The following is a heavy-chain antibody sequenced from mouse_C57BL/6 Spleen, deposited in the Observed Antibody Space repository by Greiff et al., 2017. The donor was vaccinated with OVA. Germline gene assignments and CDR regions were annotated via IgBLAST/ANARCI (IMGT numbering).Heavy chain of an antibody. CDR1: GYTFTSSW. D-gene: IGHD1-1*01. CDR2: IYPSDSET. V-gene: IGHV1-61*01. CDR3: ARTGSSMGWYFDV. Sequence: QVQLKQPGAELVRPGSSVKLSCKASGYTFTSSWMDWVKQRPGQGLEWIGNIYPSDSETHYNQKFKDKATLTVDKSSSTAYMQLSSLTSEDSAVYDCARTGSSMGWYFDVWGTGTTVTVSS. J-gene: IGHJ1*03.